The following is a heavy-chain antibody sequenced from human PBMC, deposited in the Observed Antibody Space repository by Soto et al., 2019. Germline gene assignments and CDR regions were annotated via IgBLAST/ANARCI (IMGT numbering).Heavy chain of an antibody. V-gene: IGHV4-31*03. CDR2: IYYSGST. J-gene: IGHJ6*02. CDR3: AVAGTDYYYYGMDV. Sequence: SETLSLTCTVSGGSISSGGYYWSWIRQHPGKGLEWIGCIYYSGSTYYNPSLKSRVTISVDTSKNQFSLKLSSVTAADTAVYYCAVAGTDYYYYGMDVWGQGTTVTVSS. CDR1: GGSISSGGYY. D-gene: IGHD6-19*01.